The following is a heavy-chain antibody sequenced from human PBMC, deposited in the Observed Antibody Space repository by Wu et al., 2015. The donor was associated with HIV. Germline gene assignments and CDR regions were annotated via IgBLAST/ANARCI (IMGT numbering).Heavy chain of an antibody. V-gene: IGHV1-69*12. CDR3: ARGRGFAREGGAGKDILHDSSGDFFYYMDV. D-gene: IGHD3-22*01. J-gene: IGHJ6*03. CDR1: GGTFSTYA. Sequence: QVQLVQSGAEVKKPGSSVKVSCKVSGGTFSTYAITWVRQAPGQGLEWMGGIIPMFTTTNYAQKFTGRVTITADESTTTAYMELRSLRSEDTAVYYCARGRGFAREGGAGKDILHDSSGDFFYYMDVWGKGPRSPSP. CDR2: IIPMFTTT.